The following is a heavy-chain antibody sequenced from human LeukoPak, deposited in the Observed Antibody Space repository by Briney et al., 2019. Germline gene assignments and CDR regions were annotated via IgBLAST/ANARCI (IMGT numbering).Heavy chain of an antibody. J-gene: IGHJ3*02. D-gene: IGHD1-1*01. CDR2: FYYSGRT. V-gene: IGHV4-39*07. CDR3: TRRVATTGIYAFDI. CDR1: GGSISSSGYY. Sequence: PSETLSLTCTVSGGSISSSGYYWGWIRQPPGKGLEWIGSFYYSGRTYCNPSLKSRVTISLDMSKNQFSLKLSSVTAADTAVYYCTRRVATTGIYAFDIWGQGTMVTVSS.